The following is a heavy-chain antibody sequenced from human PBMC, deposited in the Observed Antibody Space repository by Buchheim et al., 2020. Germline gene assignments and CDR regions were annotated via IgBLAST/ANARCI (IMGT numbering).Heavy chain of an antibody. CDR2: ISSSSSYI. CDR1: GFTFSSYS. V-gene: IGHV3-21*01. D-gene: IGHD3-22*01. J-gene: IGHJ4*02. Sequence: EVQLVESGGGLVKPGGSLRLSCAASGFTFSSYSMNWVRQAPGKGLEWVSSISSSSSYIYYADSVKGRFTISRDNAKNSLYLQMNSLRAEDTAVYYCARAADYYDSSGYYPPDYWGQGTL. CDR3: ARAADYYDSSGYYPPDY.